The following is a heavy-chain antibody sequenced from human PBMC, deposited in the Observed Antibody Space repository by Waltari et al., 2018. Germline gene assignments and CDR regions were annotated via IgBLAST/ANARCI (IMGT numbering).Heavy chain of an antibody. CDR1: GGSISSYSYY. V-gene: IGHV4-39*07. Sequence: QLQLQESGPGLVKPSATLSLTCTVSGGSISSYSYYWVWIRQPPGKGLECIAMMYYGGSTYYNPHLKSRLTISEDTSKNQFSLKVSSVTAADTAVYYCATMGYTYPTYWGHGTLVTVSS. CDR2: MYYGGST. J-gene: IGHJ4*01. CDR3: ATMGYTYPTY. D-gene: IGHD5-12*01.